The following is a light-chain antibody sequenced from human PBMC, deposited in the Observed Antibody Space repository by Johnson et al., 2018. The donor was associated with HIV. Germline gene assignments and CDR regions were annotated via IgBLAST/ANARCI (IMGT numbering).Light chain of an antibody. V-gene: IGLV1-51*02. Sequence: QSVLTQPPSVSAAPGQKVTISCSGSTSTIGNNYVSWYQVLPGTAPKLLIYENDKRPPGVPDRFSGSKPGTSATLGITGLQTGDAADCYCGTWETSPSAGGVVGTGTEVTVL. CDR3: GTWETSPSAGGV. J-gene: IGLJ1*01. CDR2: END. CDR1: TSTIGNNY.